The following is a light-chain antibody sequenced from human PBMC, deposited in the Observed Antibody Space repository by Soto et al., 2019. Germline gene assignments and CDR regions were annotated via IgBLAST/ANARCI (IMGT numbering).Light chain of an antibody. J-gene: IGLJ1*01. V-gene: IGLV2-11*01. Sequence: QSVLTQPASVSGSPGQSITISCTGTSNDVGGYNFVSWYQQHPGKVPKLIIYDVNIRPSGVPDRFSASKSGITASLTISGLQAEDEADYYCCSYVGSDSSFVFGSGTRSPS. CDR2: DVN. CDR1: SNDVGGYNF. CDR3: CSYVGSDSSFV.